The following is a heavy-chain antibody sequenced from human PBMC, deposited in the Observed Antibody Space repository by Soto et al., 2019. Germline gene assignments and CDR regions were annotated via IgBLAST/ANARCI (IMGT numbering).Heavy chain of an antibody. V-gene: IGHV3-21*01. CDR3: ASEFSDSSGYYHDLLVH. CDR2: TSTTGSYT. Sequence: GGAVRLSCAASGLTFSSYSRGWVRQAPGKGLEWFSYTSTTGSYTLSADSVKGRFTISRDNAKNSLYLQMNSLRAEDTAAYYCASEFSDSSGYYHDLLVHWGQGT. J-gene: IGHJ4*02. D-gene: IGHD3-22*01. CDR1: GLTFSSYS.